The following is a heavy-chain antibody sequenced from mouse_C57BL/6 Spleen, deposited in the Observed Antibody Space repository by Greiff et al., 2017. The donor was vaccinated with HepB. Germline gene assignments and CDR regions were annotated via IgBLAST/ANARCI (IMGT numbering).Heavy chain of an antibody. Sequence: QVQLQQPGAELVMPGASVKLSCKASGYTFTSYWMHWVKQRPGQGLEWIGEIDPSASYTNYNQKFKGKSTLTVDKSSSTAYMQLSSLTSEDSAVYYCARGDDYDGFAYWGQGTLVTVSA. CDR3: ARGDDYDGFAY. D-gene: IGHD2-4*01. CDR2: IDPSASYT. V-gene: IGHV1-69*01. CDR1: GYTFTSYW. J-gene: IGHJ3*01.